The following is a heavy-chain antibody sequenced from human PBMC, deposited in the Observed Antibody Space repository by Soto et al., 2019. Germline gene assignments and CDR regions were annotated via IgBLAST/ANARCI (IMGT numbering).Heavy chain of an antibody. D-gene: IGHD3-3*01. V-gene: IGHV3-23*01. CDR3: AKGGMGAIFGVVIFYYFDY. CDR2: ISGSGGST. CDR1: GFTFSSYA. J-gene: IGHJ4*02. Sequence: GGSLRLSCAASGFTFSSYAMSWVRQAPGKGLEWVSAISGSGGSTYYADSVKGRFTISRDNSKNTLYLQMNSLRAEDTAVYYCAKGGMGAIFGVVIFYYFDYWGQGTLVTVSS.